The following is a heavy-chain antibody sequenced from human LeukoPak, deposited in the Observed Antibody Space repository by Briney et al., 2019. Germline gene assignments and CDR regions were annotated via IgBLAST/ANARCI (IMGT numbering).Heavy chain of an antibody. Sequence: PSETLSLTCTVSGYSISSGYYWGWIRQPPGKGLEWIGSIYHSGSTYYNPSLKSRVTISVDTSKNQFSLKLSSVTAADTAVYYCARDRNTLIHSNAFDIWGQGTRVIVSS. D-gene: IGHD1-1*01. J-gene: IGHJ3*02. CDR2: IYHSGST. V-gene: IGHV4-38-2*02. CDR1: GYSISSGYY. CDR3: ARDRNTLIHSNAFDI.